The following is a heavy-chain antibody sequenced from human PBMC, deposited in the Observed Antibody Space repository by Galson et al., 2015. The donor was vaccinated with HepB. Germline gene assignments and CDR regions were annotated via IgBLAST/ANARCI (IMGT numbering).Heavy chain of an antibody. CDR1: GFTFSSYW. CDR3: ARDLAGAIYY. CDR2: IKQDGSEK. J-gene: IGHJ4*02. D-gene: IGHD1-26*01. Sequence: SLRLSCAASGFTFSSYWMNWVRQAPGKGLEWVANIKQDGSEKYYVDSLKGRFSISRDNARNSLYLQMNSLRAEDTAVYYCARDLAGAIYYWGQGTLVTVSS. V-gene: IGHV3-7*01.